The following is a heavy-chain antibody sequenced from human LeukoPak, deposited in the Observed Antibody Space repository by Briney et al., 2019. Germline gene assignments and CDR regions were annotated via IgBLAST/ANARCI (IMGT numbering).Heavy chain of an antibody. V-gene: IGHV4-34*01. CDR1: GGSFSGYY. CDR2: INHSGST. J-gene: IGHJ3*02. Sequence: SETLSLTCAVYGGSFSGYYWSWIRQPPGKGLEWIGEINHSGSTNYNPSPKSRVTISVDTSKNQFSLKLSSVTAADTAVYYCARGRVDTAMVTEAFDIWGQGTMVTVSS. CDR3: ARGRVDTAMVTEAFDI. D-gene: IGHD5-18*01.